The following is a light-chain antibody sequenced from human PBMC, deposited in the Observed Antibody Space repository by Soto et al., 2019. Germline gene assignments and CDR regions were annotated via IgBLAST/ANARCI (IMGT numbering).Light chain of an antibody. CDR1: ENVRTF. CDR2: GAS. CDR3: QQHSHWPPWT. J-gene: IGKJ1*01. Sequence: EVVLTQSPATLSLSPGERATLSCRASENVRTFVDWYQQKPGQAPRLLIHGASNRATGIPDRFSGSGSGTDFTLNISTLEPEDFAAYYCQQHSHWPPWTFGQGTTVDIK. V-gene: IGKV3-11*01.